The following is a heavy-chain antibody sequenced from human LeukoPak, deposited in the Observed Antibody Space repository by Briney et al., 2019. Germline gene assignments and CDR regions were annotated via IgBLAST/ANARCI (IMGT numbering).Heavy chain of an antibody. CDR1: GFTFSHYG. CDR3: VKDAQRGFDYSNSLQH. CDR2: IWSDATNQ. V-gene: IGHV3-33*06. Sequence: GGCLRLSCEASGFTFSHYGMHWVRQAPGKGLEWVAVIWSDATNQYYSDSVKGRFTISRDNFKRTVSLQMNSLRAEDTAVYYCVKDAQRGFDYSNSLQHWGQRSLVTVSS. J-gene: IGHJ4*02. D-gene: IGHD4-11*01.